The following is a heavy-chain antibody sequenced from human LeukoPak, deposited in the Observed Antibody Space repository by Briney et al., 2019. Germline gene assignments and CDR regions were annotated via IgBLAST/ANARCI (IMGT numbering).Heavy chain of an antibody. D-gene: IGHD3-10*01. V-gene: IGHV3-7*03. CDR1: GFTFSSYW. Sequence: GGSLRLSCAASGFTFSSYWMSWVRQAPGKGLEWVANIKQDGSGKYYVDSVKGRFTISRDNAKNSLYLQMNSLRAEDTAVYYCARHAPYGSGSYYRFLGYYYYGMDVWGKGTTVTVSS. J-gene: IGHJ6*04. CDR2: IKQDGSGK. CDR3: ARHAPYGSGSYYRFLGYYYYGMDV.